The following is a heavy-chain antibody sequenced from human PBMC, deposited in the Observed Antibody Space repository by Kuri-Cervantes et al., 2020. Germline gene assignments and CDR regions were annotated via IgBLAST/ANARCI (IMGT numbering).Heavy chain of an antibody. CDR1: GFTFTTYS. V-gene: IGHV3-21*04. Sequence: GGSLRLSCAASGFTFTTYSMNWVRQAPGKGLEWVSSISGSSGYIYYADSLKGRFTISRDNAKNSLYLQINSLRAEDTAVYYCAKGKDYGDGYFDYWGQGTLVTVSS. J-gene: IGHJ4*02. D-gene: IGHD4-17*01. CDR2: ISGSSGYI. CDR3: AKGKDYGDGYFDY.